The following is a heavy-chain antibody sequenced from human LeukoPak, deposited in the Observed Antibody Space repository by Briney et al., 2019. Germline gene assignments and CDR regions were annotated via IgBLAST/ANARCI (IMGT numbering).Heavy chain of an antibody. CDR1: GFTFSSYS. Sequence: GGSLRLSCAASGFTFSSYSMNWVRQAPGKGLEWVSYISSSSSTIYYAATEKGRFTNSRDNAKSPRYLHISSLGAGDTTVYYCARDHRSGWYRYFQHWGQGTLVTVSS. V-gene: IGHV3-48*01. D-gene: IGHD6-19*01. J-gene: IGHJ1*01. CDR2: ISSSSSTI. CDR3: ARDHRSGWYRYFQH.